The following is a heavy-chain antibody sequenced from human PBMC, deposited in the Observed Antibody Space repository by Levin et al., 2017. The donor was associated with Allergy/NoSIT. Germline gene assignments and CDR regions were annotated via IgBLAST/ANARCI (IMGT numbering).Heavy chain of an antibody. CDR3: ARLSSGWSDYFDY. CDR1: GFTFDDYA. CDR2: ISWNSGSI. D-gene: IGHD6-19*01. J-gene: IGHJ4*02. Sequence: SLKISCAASGFTFDDYAMHWVRQAPGKGLEWVSGISWNSGSIGYADSVKGRFTISRDNAKNSLYLQMNSLRAEDTALYYCARLSSGWSDYFDYWGQGTLVTVSS. V-gene: IGHV3-9*01.